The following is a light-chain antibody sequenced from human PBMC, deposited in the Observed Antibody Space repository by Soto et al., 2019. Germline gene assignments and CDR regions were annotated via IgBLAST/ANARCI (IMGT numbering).Light chain of an antibody. CDR2: GAS. CDR1: QSISSRY. J-gene: IGKJ2*01. V-gene: IGKV3-20*01. CDR3: QQLQNSPNT. Sequence: EIVLTQSPATLSLSPGERATLSCRASQSISSRYLGWYQQKPGQAPRLLIYGASSRATGTPDRFSGSGSGTDFTLTISRLEPEDFAVYYCQQLQNSPNTFGQGTKLEIK.